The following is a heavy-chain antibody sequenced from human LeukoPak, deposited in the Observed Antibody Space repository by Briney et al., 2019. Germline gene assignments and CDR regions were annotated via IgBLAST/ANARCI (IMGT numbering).Heavy chain of an antibody. CDR2: IYPGDSDT. J-gene: IGHJ5*02. Sequence: KRGESLKISCKGSGYSFSNYWIGWVRQMPGKDLEWMGIIYPGDSDTRYSPSFQGQVTISADKSISTAYLQWSSLKASDTAMYYCARTQLLNPMYNWFDPWGQGTLVTVSS. CDR3: ARTQLLNPMYNWFDP. CDR1: GYSFSNYW. V-gene: IGHV5-51*01. D-gene: IGHD2-2*01.